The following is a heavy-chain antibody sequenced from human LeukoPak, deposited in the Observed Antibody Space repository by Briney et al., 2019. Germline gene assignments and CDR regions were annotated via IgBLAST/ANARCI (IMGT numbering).Heavy chain of an antibody. Sequence: GGSLRLSCAASGFTFSSYSMSWVRQAPGKGLEWVSVIYSGGSTYYADSVKGRFTISRDNSKNTLYLQMNSLRAEDTAVYYCARYLGVDTAMDGWFDPWSQGTLVTVSS. CDR2: IYSGGST. CDR3: ARYLGVDTAMDGWFDP. V-gene: IGHV3-53*01. D-gene: IGHD5-18*01. J-gene: IGHJ5*02. CDR1: GFTFSSYS.